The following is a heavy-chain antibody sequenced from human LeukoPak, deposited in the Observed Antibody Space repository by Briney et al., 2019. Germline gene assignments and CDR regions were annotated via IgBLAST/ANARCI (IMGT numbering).Heavy chain of an antibody. D-gene: IGHD3-10*01. CDR1: GGSISSATYY. V-gene: IGHV4-61*02. CDR3: AREGLNMVRGVIPKEAWGWFDP. J-gene: IGHJ5*02. Sequence: SETLSLTCTVSGGSISSATYYWNWIRQPAGKGLEWIGRIYTSGSTNYNPSPKSRVTISVDTSKNQFSLKLTSVTAADTAVYYCAREGLNMVRGVIPKEAWGWFDPWGQGTLVTVSS. CDR2: IYTSGST.